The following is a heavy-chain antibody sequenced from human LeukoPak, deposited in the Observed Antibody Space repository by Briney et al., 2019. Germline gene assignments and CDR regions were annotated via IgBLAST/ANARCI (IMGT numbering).Heavy chain of an antibody. V-gene: IGHV4-4*07. D-gene: IGHD6-19*01. Sequence: SETLSLTCTVSGGSISSYYWSWIRQPAGKGLEWIGRIYTSGSTNYNPSLKSRVTMSVDTSKNQFSLKLSSVTAADTAVYYCARDIGPPPSRWGWFDPWGQGTLVTVSS. CDR3: ARDIGPPPSRWGWFDP. CDR1: GGSISSYY. CDR2: IYTSGST. J-gene: IGHJ5*02.